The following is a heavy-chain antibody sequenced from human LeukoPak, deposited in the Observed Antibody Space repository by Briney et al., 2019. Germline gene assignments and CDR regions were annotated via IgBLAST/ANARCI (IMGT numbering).Heavy chain of an antibody. V-gene: IGHV3-48*03. CDR2: FAGSDTTK. J-gene: IGHJ4*02. CDR1: GFDFGAYE. Sequence: PGGSLRLSCAASGFDFGAYEMNWVRQAAGNGLEWVAYFAGSDTTKYYADSVRGRFTISRDNAKKSLYLQMNSLRAEDTALYYCTTLGYHLDSWGQGTLVTVSS. CDR3: TTLGYHLDS. D-gene: IGHD3-22*01.